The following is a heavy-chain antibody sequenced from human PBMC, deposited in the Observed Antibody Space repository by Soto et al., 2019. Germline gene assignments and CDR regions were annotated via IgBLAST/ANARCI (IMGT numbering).Heavy chain of an antibody. CDR3: AKAKNDYNWDNRPPFDY. Sequence: PGGSLRLSCEASGFTLRNYAMTWVRQAPGKGLEWVSLISANDVGTYYAESVKTRFTISTHQSRNTVYLQMDSLRADDTAIYYCAKAKNDYNWDNRPPFDYWGQGTLVTVSS. V-gene: IGHV3-23*01. J-gene: IGHJ4*02. CDR1: GFTLRNYA. CDR2: ISANDVGT. D-gene: IGHD1-20*01.